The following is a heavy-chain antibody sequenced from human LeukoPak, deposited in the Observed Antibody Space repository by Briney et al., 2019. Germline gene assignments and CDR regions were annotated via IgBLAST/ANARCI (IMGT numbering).Heavy chain of an antibody. V-gene: IGHV1-18*01. Sequence: ASVKVSCKASGYTFTSYGISWVRQAPEQGLEWMGWISAYNGNTNYAQKLQGRVTMTTDTSTSTAYMELRSLRSDDTAVYYCARDPVYCSGGSCYGGYNWFDPWGQGTLVTVSS. CDR1: GYTFTSYG. CDR3: ARDPVYCSGGSCYGGYNWFDP. D-gene: IGHD2-15*01. J-gene: IGHJ5*02. CDR2: ISAYNGNT.